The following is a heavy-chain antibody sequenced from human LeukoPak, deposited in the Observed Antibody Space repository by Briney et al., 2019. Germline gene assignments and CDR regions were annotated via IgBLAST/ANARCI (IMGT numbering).Heavy chain of an antibody. CDR1: GFTFSSYS. D-gene: IGHD6-19*01. CDR3: ARDDRIAVGIENFDY. V-gene: IGHV3-21*01. J-gene: IGHJ4*02. Sequence: PGGSLRLSCAASGFTFSSYSINWVRQAPGKGLEWVSSISSSSSYIYYADSVKGRFTISRDNAKNSLYLQMNSLRAEDTAVCYCARDDRIAVGIENFDYWGQGTLVTVSS. CDR2: ISSSSSYI.